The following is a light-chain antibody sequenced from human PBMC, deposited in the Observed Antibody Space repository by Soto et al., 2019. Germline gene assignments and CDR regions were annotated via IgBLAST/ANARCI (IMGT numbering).Light chain of an antibody. J-gene: IGKJ2*01. V-gene: IGKV1-39*01. CDR3: QQNNSVPRT. CDR2: AAS. CDR1: QSIRNN. Sequence: DIQMTQSPSSLSASVGDRVTITCRASQSIRNNLIWYQQKPGKAPNVLINAASSLQSGVPSRFSGSGSGTDFTLTITSLQPEDFATYYCQQNNSVPRTFGQGTKVEIK.